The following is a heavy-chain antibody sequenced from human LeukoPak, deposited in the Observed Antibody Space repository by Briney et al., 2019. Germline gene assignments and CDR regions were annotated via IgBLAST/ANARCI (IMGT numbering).Heavy chain of an antibody. CDR3: ARGLGY. V-gene: IGHV4-34*01. D-gene: IGHD7-27*01. J-gene: IGHJ4*02. Sequence: SETLSLTCAVYGGSFSGYYWSWIRQPPGKGLEWIGEINHSGSTNYNPSLRSRVTISVDASKNQFSLKLSSVTAADTAVYYCARGLGYWGQGTLVTVSS. CDR2: INHSGST. CDR1: GGSFSGYY.